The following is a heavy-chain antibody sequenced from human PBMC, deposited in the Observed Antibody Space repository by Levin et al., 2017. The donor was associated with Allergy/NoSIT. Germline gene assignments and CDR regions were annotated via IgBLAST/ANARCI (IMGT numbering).Heavy chain of an antibody. CDR3: ARDGSPYCSGGSCRMLYYYYYYMDV. CDR2: ISYDGSNK. J-gene: IGHJ6*03. V-gene: IGHV3-30-3*01. D-gene: IGHD2-15*01. Sequence: GESLKISCAASGFTFSSYAMHWVRQAPGKGLEWVAVISYDGSNKYYADSVKGRFTISRDNSKNTLYLQMNSLRAEDTAVYYCARDGSPYCSGGSCRMLYYYYYYMDVWGKGTTVTVSS. CDR1: GFTFSSYA.